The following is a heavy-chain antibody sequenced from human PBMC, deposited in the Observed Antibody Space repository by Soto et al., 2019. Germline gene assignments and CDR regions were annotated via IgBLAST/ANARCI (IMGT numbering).Heavy chain of an antibody. V-gene: IGHV4-39*01. CDR2: AYCSEST. D-gene: IGHD1-1*01. CDR3: ARHRNWKADY. Sequence: PSETLSLTCTVSGGSIRSSTYQWGWIRQPPGRGLEWVGSAYCSESTYYNPSLKSRVAVSVDTSKNQFSLKVTSVTAADTAVYYCARHRNWKADYWGQGTLVTVSS. CDR1: GGSIRSSTYQ. J-gene: IGHJ4*02.